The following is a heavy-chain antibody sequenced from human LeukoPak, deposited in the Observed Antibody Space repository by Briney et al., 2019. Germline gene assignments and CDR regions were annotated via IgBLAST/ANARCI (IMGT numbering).Heavy chain of an antibody. CDR1: GGSFSGYY. Sequence: SETLSLTCAVYGGSFSGYYWSWIRQPPGKGLEWIGEINHSGSTNYNPSLKSRVTISVDTSKNQFSLKLSSVTAADTAVYYCARVVVVPAATTQTYYFDYWGQGTLVTVSS. CDR2: INHSGST. V-gene: IGHV4-34*01. J-gene: IGHJ4*02. CDR3: ARVVVVPAATTQTYYFDY. D-gene: IGHD2-2*01.